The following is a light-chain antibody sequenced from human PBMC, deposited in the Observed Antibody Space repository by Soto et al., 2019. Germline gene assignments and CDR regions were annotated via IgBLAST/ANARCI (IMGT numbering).Light chain of an antibody. CDR2: GAS. Sequence: EIVMTQSPATLSVSPGERATLSCRASQSVSTNLAWYQQKPGQAPGLLIYGASTRATGIPARFSGSGSGTEFTLTISSLQSEDFSVYYCQQYNNWPLTLGGGTKVDIK. V-gene: IGKV3-15*01. CDR1: QSVSTN. J-gene: IGKJ4*01. CDR3: QQYNNWPLT.